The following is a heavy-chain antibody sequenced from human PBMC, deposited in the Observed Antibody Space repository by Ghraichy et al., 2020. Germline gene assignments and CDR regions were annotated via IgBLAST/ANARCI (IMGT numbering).Heavy chain of an antibody. V-gene: IGHV3-74*01. CDR1: GFTFSSYW. CDR2: INSDGSST. J-gene: IGHJ6*02. D-gene: IGHD3-3*01. Sequence: GGSLRLSCAASGFTFSSYWMHWVRQAPGKGLVWVLRINSDGSSTSYADSVKGRFTISRDNAKNTLYLQMNSLRAEDTAVYYCARDLLRFLEWWNGMDVWGQGTTVTVSS. CDR3: ARDLLRFLEWWNGMDV.